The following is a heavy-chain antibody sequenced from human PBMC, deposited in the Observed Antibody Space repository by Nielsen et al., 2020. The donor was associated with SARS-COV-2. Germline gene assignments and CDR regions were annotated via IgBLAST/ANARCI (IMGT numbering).Heavy chain of an antibody. CDR1: GYTFTSYG. CDR2: ISAYNGNT. D-gene: IGHD3-10*01. J-gene: IGHJ6*02. Sequence: ASVKVSCKASGYTFTSYGISWVRQAPGQELEWMGWISAYNGNTNYAQKLQGRVTMTTDTSTSTAYMELRSLRSDDTAVYYCARMNREEVRGVIVSWYYYGMDVWGQGTTVTVSS. V-gene: IGHV1-18*01. CDR3: ARMNREEVRGVIVSWYYYGMDV.